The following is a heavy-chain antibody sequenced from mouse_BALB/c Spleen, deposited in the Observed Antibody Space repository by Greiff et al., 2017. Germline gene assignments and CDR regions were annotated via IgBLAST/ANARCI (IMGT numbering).Heavy chain of an antibody. Sequence: EVKVVESGGGLVQPGGSRKLSCAASGFTFGSFGMHWVRQAPEKGLEWVAYISSGSSTIYYADTVKGRFTISRDNPKNTLFLQMTSLRSEDTAMYYCARSGGAMDYWGQGTSVTVSS. CDR2: ISSGSSTI. CDR3: ARSGGAMDY. V-gene: IGHV5-17*02. CDR1: GFTFGSFG. J-gene: IGHJ4*01. D-gene: IGHD1-1*02.